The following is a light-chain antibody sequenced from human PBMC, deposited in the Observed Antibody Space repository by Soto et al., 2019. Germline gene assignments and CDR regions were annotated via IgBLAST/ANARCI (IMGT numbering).Light chain of an antibody. CDR3: QQHSHSVFT. CDR1: QSVSSY. Sequence: EIVLTQSPATLSLSPGERATLSCRASQSVSSYLAWYQQKPGQAPRLLIYDASNRATGIPARFSGSGSGTAFTLPISSLEPEDFEVYYCQQHSHSVFTFGPGTKVDIK. V-gene: IGKV3-11*01. J-gene: IGKJ3*01. CDR2: DAS.